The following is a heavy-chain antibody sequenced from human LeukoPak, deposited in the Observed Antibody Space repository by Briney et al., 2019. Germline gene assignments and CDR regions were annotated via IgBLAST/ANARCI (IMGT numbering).Heavy chain of an antibody. J-gene: IGHJ3*02. CDR2: ISAYNGNT. CDR1: GYTFTSYG. V-gene: IGHV1-18*01. D-gene: IGHD4-17*01. Sequence: ASVKVSCKASGYTFTSYGISWVRQAPGQGLEWMGWISAYNGNTNYAQKLQGRVTMTTDTFTSTAYMELRSLRSDDTAVYYCASAVTIIDDAFDIWGQGTMVTVSS. CDR3: ASAVTIIDDAFDI.